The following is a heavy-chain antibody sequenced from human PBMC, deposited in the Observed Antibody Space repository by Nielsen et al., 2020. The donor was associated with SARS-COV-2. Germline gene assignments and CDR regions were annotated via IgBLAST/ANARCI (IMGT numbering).Heavy chain of an antibody. Sequence: GESLKISCAASGFTFSSYAMSWVRQAQGKGLEWVAVISYDGSNKYYADSVKGRFTISRDNSKNTLYLQMNSLRAEDTAVYYCARDMSVVITGYYFDYWGQGTLVTVSS. V-gene: IGHV3-30-3*01. CDR2: ISYDGSNK. J-gene: IGHJ4*02. CDR3: ARDMSVVITGYYFDY. CDR1: GFTFSSYA. D-gene: IGHD3-22*01.